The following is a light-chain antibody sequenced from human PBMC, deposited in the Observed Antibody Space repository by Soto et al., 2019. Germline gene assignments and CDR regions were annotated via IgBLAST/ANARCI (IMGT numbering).Light chain of an antibody. J-gene: IGLJ2*01. V-gene: IGLV2-14*03. Sequence: QTALTKPASVSGSPGLSINISCTGTSSDVGAYNYVSWYQQHPGKAPKLILYDVSDRPSGISDRFSGSKSGNTASLTISGLQAEDEADYYCGSYTTSSTLVLGGGTKVTVL. CDR1: SSDVGAYNY. CDR2: DVS. CDR3: GSYTTSSTLV.